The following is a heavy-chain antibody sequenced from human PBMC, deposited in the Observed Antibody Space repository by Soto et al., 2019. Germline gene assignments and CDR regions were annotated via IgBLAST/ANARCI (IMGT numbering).Heavy chain of an antibody. J-gene: IGHJ4*02. CDR3: ARSPVLGAPYFDY. CDR2: IYYSGST. D-gene: IGHD1-26*01. CDR1: GGSISSDY. Sequence: SETPSLTCTVSGGSISSDYWSWIRQPPGKGLEWIGYIYYSGSTNYNPSLKSRVTISVDTSKNQFSLKLSSVTAADTAVYYCARSPVLGAPYFDYWGQGTLVTVS. V-gene: IGHV4-59*08.